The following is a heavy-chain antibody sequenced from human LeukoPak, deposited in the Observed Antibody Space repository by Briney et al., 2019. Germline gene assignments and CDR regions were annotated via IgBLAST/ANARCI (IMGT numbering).Heavy chain of an antibody. V-gene: IGHV6-1*01. CDR1: GDSVSSNSAA. CDR3: ARGRWLQARGPSFDY. Sequence: SQTLSLTCAISGDSVSSNSAAWNWIRQPPSRGLEWLGRTYYRSKWYNDYAVSVKSRITINPDTSKNQFSLQLNSVTPEDTAVYYCARGRWLQARGPSFDYWGQGTLVTVSS. D-gene: IGHD5-24*01. CDR2: TYYRSKWYN. J-gene: IGHJ4*02.